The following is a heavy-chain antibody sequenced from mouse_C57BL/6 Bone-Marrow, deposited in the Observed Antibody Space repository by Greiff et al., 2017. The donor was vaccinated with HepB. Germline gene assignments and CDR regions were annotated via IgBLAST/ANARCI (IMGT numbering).Heavy chain of an antibody. D-gene: IGHD2-4*01. Sequence: EVQLQQSGTVLARPGASVKMSCKTSGYTFTSYWMHWVKQRPGQGLEWIGAIYPGNSDTSYNQKFKGKAKLTAVTSASTAYMELSSLTNEDSAVYYCTRFPSYDYEPDYWGQGTTLTVSS. CDR3: TRFPSYDYEPDY. J-gene: IGHJ2*01. V-gene: IGHV1-5*01. CDR1: GYTFTSYW. CDR2: IYPGNSDT.